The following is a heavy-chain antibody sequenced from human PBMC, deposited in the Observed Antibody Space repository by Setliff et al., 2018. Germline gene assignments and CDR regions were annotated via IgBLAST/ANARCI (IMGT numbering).Heavy chain of an antibody. J-gene: IGHJ3*02. CDR1: GCRFSSHW. Sequence: PGESLKISCKGSGCRFSSHWIGWVRQMPGKGLEWMGIIYPGDSDTRYSPSFQGQVTISADKSISTAYLQWSSLKASDTAMYYCASSSGSSSNDAFDIWGQGTTVTVSS. CDR2: IYPGDSDT. D-gene: IGHD1-26*01. CDR3: ASSSGSSSNDAFDI. V-gene: IGHV5-51*01.